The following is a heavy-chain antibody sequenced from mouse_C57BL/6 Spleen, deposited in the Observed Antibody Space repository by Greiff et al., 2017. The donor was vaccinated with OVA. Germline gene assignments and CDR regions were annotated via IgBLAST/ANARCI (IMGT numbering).Heavy chain of an antibody. CDR3: ARGGYEGAMDY. J-gene: IGHJ4*01. V-gene: IGHV5-17*01. D-gene: IGHD3-1*01. Sequence: EVQLVESGGGLVKPGGSLKLSCAASGFTFSDYGMHWVRQAPEKGLEWVAYISSGSSTIYYADTVKGRFTISRDNAKNTLFLQMTSRRSEDTAMYYCARGGYEGAMDYWGQGTSVTVSS. CDR2: ISSGSSTI. CDR1: GFTFSDYG.